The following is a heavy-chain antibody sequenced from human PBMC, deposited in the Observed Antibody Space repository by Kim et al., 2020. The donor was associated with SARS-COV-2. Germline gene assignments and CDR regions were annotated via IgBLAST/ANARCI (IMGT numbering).Heavy chain of an antibody. CDR3: ARPVTKAGGYDYSLYYFEY. Sequence: GESLKISCKGSGYSFTSYWIGWVRQMPGKGLEWMGIIYPGDSDTRYSPSFQGQVTISADKSISTAYLQWSSLKASDTAMYYCARPVTKAGGYDYSLYYFEYWGQGTLVTDSS. CDR1: GYSFTSYW. CDR2: IYPGDSDT. V-gene: IGHV5-51*01. D-gene: IGHD5-12*01. J-gene: IGHJ4*02.